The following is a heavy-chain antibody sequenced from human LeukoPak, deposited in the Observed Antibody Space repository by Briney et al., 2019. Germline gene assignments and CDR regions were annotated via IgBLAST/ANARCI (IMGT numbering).Heavy chain of an antibody. D-gene: IGHD3-3*01. CDR3: AKDNDDFWSGPPDY. CDR2: ISSSGSTI. V-gene: IGHV3-11*01. Sequence: GGSLRLSCAASGFTFSDYYMSWIRQAPGKGLEWVSYISSSGSTIYYADSVKGRFTISRDNSKNTLYLQMNSLRAEDTAVYYCAKDNDDFWSGPPDYWGQGTLVTVSS. J-gene: IGHJ4*02. CDR1: GFTFSDYY.